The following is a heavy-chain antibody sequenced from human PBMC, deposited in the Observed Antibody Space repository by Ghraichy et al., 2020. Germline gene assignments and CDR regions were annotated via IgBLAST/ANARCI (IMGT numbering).Heavy chain of an antibody. Sequence: SQTLSLTCAVYGGSFSGYYWSWIRQPPGKGLNWIGEINHSGSTNHNPSLKSRVTISVDTSKNQFSLKLSSVTAADTAVYYCARGPYYGSGSYYPPARYYFDYWGQGTLVTGSS. J-gene: IGHJ4*02. V-gene: IGHV4-34*01. CDR3: ARGPYYGSGSYYPPARYYFDY. D-gene: IGHD3-10*01. CDR1: GGSFSGYY. CDR2: INHSGST.